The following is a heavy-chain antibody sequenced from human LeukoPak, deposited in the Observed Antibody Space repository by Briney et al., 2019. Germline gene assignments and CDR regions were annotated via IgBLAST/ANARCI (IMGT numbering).Heavy chain of an antibody. CDR2: IKQDGSEK. J-gene: IGHJ6*03. D-gene: IGHD3-3*01. Sequence: GGSLRLACGASGFTFSNYWMTWVRQAPGKGLEWVADIKQDGSEKLYVNSVRGRFTISRDNAKTSLFLQMNSLRAEDTAVYYCARDNGVVHGVYYMDVWGKGTTVTVS. V-gene: IGHV3-7*01. CDR3: ARDNGVVHGVYYMDV. CDR1: GFTFSNYW.